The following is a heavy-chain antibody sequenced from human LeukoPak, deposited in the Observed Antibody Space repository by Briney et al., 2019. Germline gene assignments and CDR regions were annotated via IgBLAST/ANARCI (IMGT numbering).Heavy chain of an antibody. Sequence: GASVKVSCKASGYTFSGYYMHWVRQAPGQGLGWVGWINPNSGGTNYAQKFQGRVTMTRATSITTAYMELGRLTSDDTALYYCAKQLRDAFDIGGQGTMVTVS. CDR2: INPNSGGT. D-gene: IGHD6-19*01. V-gene: IGHV1-2*02. CDR3: AKQLRDAFDI. J-gene: IGHJ3*02. CDR1: GYTFSGYY.